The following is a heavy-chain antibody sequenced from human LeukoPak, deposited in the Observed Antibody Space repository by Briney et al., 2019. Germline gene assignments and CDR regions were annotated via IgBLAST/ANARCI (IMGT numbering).Heavy chain of an antibody. Sequence: GGSLRLSCAASGFTFSSYSMNWVRQAPGKGLEWGSSISSSSSYIYYADSVKGRFTISRDNAKNSLYLQMNSLRAEDTAPYYCASVDYYGSGNYYNDVDYWGQGTLVTVSS. CDR2: ISSSSSYI. D-gene: IGHD3-10*01. V-gene: IGHV3-21*01. J-gene: IGHJ4*02. CDR3: ASVDYYGSGNYYNDVDY. CDR1: GFTFSSYS.